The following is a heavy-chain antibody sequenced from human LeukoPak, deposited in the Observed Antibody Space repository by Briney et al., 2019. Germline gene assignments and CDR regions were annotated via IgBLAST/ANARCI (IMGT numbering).Heavy chain of an antibody. Sequence: PSETLSLTCAVYGGSFSGYYWSWIRQPPGKGLEWIGEINHSGSTNYNPSLKSRVTISVDTSKNQFSLKLSSVTAADTAVYYCASQGRFGESYFPRPQWDYYYMDVWGKGTTVTISS. J-gene: IGHJ6*03. V-gene: IGHV4-34*01. CDR2: INHSGST. CDR3: ASQGRFGESYFPRPQWDYYYMDV. CDR1: GGSFSGYY. D-gene: IGHD3-10*01.